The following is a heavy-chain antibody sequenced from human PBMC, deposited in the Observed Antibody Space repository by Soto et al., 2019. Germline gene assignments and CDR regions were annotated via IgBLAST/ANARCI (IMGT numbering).Heavy chain of an antibody. V-gene: IGHV3-23*01. CDR1: GFTFSSYA. D-gene: IGHD2-2*01. CDR2: ISGSGGST. CDR3: AKGHVDCSSTSCYVRKAYYYYMDV. J-gene: IGHJ6*03. Sequence: GGSLRLSCAASGFTFSSYAMSWVRQAPGKGLEWVSAISGSGGSTYYADSVKGRFTISRDNSKNTLYLQMNSLRAEDTAVYYCAKGHVDCSSTSCYVRKAYYYYMDVWGKGTTVTVSS.